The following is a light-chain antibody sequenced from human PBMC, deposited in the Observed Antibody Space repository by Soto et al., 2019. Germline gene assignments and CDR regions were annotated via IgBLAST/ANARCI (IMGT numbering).Light chain of an antibody. Sequence: DIQMTQSPSTLSAGVGDRVTITCRASQRISTYLNRYQQKPGKAPTLLIYAASSLQSGVPSRFSGGGSGADFTLTINTLQPEDFATYFCQQCYSSPRTFGQGTKVDIK. CDR2: AAS. V-gene: IGKV1-39*01. CDR3: QQCYSSPRT. J-gene: IGKJ1*01. CDR1: QRISTY.